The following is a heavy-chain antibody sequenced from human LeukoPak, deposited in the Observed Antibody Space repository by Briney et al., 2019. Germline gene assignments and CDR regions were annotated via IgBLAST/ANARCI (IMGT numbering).Heavy chain of an antibody. CDR1: GYTFTSYY. J-gene: IGHJ4*02. V-gene: IGHV1-46*01. CDR2: INPSGGST. CDR3: AKYLNSSSWSICYFDY. Sequence: ASVKVSCKASGYTFTSYYIHWVRQAPGQGLEWMGIINPSGGSTSYAQRFQGRVTMTRDTSTSTVYMELNSLRSEDTAMYYCAKYLNSSSWSICYFDYWGQGPLVTVFS. D-gene: IGHD6-13*01.